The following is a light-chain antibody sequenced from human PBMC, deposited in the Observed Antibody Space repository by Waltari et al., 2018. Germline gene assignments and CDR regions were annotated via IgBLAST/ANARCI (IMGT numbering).Light chain of an antibody. Sequence: EMVMTQAPLSLPVTPGEPASISCRSSQSLLHSDGYNYVDWYLQKPGQSPQLLIYLASNRASGVPDRFSGSGSGTEFTLKISRVDAEDVGVFYCMQALQTPTFGQGTRLEI. CDR2: LAS. J-gene: IGKJ5*01. CDR1: QSLLHSDGYNY. CDR3: MQALQTPT. V-gene: IGKV2-28*01.